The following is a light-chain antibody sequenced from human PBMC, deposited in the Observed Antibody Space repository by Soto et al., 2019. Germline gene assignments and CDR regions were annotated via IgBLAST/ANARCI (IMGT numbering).Light chain of an antibody. Sequence: ETVMTQSPATLSVSPGERATLSCRASQSVYSSLAWYQQKPGQAPRLLIYGASTRATGIPARFSGSGSGTEFTLTISRLQSEDVAVYYCQQYNNWPPWTFGQGTKVEIK. V-gene: IGKV3-15*01. CDR2: GAS. CDR3: QQYNNWPPWT. J-gene: IGKJ1*01. CDR1: QSVYSS.